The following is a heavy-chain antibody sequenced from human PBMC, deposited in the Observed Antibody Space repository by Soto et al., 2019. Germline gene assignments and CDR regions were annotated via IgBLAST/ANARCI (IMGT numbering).Heavy chain of an antibody. D-gene: IGHD2-15*01. J-gene: IGHJ6*03. CDR2: IQSGGST. CDR3: ARVDGHCSGGRCYGVPMAV. Sequence: EVQLVESGGGLVQPGGSLRLSCAASGFTVSSNYMSWVRQAPGKGLEWVSLIQSGGSTYYAGPVKGRFTISRDNSKNTLFRQMNRLRAEGTAVYDCARVDGHCSGGRCYGVPMAVWGKGTTVTVSS. CDR1: GFTVSSNY. V-gene: IGHV3-66*01.